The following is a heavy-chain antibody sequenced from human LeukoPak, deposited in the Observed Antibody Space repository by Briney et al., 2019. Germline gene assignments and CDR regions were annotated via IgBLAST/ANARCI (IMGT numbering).Heavy chain of an antibody. CDR1: GRTFINYA. J-gene: IGHJ4*02. CDR3: ASELRESSGFS. Sequence: SVKVSXKASGRTFINYAFNWVRQAPGQGLEWMGLIVPIFDVTHYAHKFQGGLTITADESTSTAYMELSSLRSDDTAIYYCASELRESSGFSWGQGTLVTVSS. V-gene: IGHV1-69*01. D-gene: IGHD3-22*01. CDR2: IVPIFDVT.